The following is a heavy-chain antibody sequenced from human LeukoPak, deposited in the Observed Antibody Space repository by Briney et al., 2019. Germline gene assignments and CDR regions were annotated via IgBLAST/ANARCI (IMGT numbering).Heavy chain of an antibody. CDR1: GFTFDDYA. D-gene: IGHD7-27*01. V-gene: IGHV3-43*02. CDR2: ISGDGITT. CDR3: AKDLGPSGAGWFDP. Sequence: SGGSLRLSCAASGFTFDDYAIHWVRQVPGKVLEWGSLISGDGITTYYADSVKGRFTISRDNSKNSLYLQMNSLRTEDTALYYCAKDLGPSGAGWFDPWGQRTLVTVSS. J-gene: IGHJ5*02.